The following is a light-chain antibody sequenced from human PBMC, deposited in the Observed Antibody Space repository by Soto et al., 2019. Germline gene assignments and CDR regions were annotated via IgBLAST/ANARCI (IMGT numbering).Light chain of an antibody. J-gene: IGLJ1*01. CDR1: TTDVGSYNL. V-gene: IGLV2-23*02. CDR3: CSWAGSNTFYF. Sequence: QSVLTQPASVSGSPGQSITISCTGTTTDVGSYNLVSWYQQHPGRAPILMIYEVSRRPSGVSNRFSGSKSGNTASLTISGLQAEDEADYYCCSWAGSNTFYFFGTGTKVTVL. CDR2: EVS.